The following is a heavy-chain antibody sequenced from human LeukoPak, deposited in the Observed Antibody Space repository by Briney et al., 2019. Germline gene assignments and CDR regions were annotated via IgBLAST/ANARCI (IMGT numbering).Heavy chain of an antibody. D-gene: IGHD5/OR15-5a*01. CDR2: INPSGGST. CDR3: ARGDHVRIYAESAFDI. Sequence: ASVKVSCKASGYTFTGYEMHWVRQSPGQGLEWMGIINPSGGSTNYAQKFQGRVTMTRDTSTSTVYMELSSLRSEDTAVYYCARGDHVRIYAESAFDIWGQGTMVSVSS. CDR1: GYTFTGYE. V-gene: IGHV1-46*01. J-gene: IGHJ3*02.